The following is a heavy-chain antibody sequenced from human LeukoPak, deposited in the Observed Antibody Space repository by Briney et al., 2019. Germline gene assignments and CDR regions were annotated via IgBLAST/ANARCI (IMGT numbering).Heavy chain of an antibody. J-gene: IGHJ5*02. V-gene: IGHV3-23*01. Sequence: PGGSLRLSCAASGFTFSSYAMSWVRQAPGKGLEWVSAISGSGGSTYYADSVRGRFTISRDNSKNTLYLQMNSLRAEDTAVYYCAKDAGRTGTTDWFDPWGQGTLVTVSS. D-gene: IGHD1-1*01. CDR3: AKDAGRTGTTDWFDP. CDR2: ISGSGGST. CDR1: GFTFSSYA.